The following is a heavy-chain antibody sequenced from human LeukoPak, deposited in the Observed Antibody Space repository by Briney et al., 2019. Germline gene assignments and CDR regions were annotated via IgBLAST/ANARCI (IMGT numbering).Heavy chain of an antibody. D-gene: IGHD6-13*01. CDR3: ARAWSIAAAGIGSGGFDY. Sequence: SETLSLTCTLSGGSISSSSYYWGWIRQPPGKGLEWIGSIYYSGSTYYNPSLKSRVTIPVDTSKNQFTLKLSSVTDADTAVYYCARAWSIAAAGIGSGGFDYWGQGTLVTVSS. CDR1: GGSISSSSYY. J-gene: IGHJ4*02. CDR2: IYYSGST. V-gene: IGHV4-39*06.